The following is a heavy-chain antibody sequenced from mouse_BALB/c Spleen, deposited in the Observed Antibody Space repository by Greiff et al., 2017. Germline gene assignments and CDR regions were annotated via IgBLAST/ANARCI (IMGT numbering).Heavy chain of an antibody. CDR3: ARGGEDYEGAMDY. CDR2: INPSTGYT. J-gene: IGHJ4*01. CDR1: GYTFTSYW. D-gene: IGHD2-4*01. V-gene: IGHV1-7*01. Sequence: VQLQQSGAELAKPGASVKMSCKASGYTFTSYWMHWVKQRPGQGLEWIGYINPSTGYTEYNQKFKDKATLTADKSSSTAYMQLSSLTSEDSAVYYCARGGEDYEGAMDYWGQGTSVTVSS.